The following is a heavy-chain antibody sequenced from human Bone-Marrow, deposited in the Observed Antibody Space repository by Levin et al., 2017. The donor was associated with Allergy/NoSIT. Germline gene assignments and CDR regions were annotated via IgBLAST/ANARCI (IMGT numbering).Heavy chain of an antibody. V-gene: IGHV3-23*01. J-gene: IGHJ4*02. D-gene: IGHD3-22*01. Sequence: GESLKISCAASGFTFSHYGVSWVRQAPGKGLEWVSAISASGDDTHYADSGKGRFTISRDNSKNMLYLQMNSLRAEDTAVYYCASTGGVWLLLSYWGQGILVTVSS. CDR1: GFTFSHYG. CDR3: ASTGGVWLLLSY. CDR2: ISASGDDT.